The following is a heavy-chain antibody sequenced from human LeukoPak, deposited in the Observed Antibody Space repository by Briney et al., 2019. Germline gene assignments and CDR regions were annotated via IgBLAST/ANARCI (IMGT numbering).Heavy chain of an antibody. D-gene: IGHD1-14*01. V-gene: IGHV4-34*01. J-gene: IGHJ6*03. CDR1: GGSFSNYY. CDR2: INHSGST. CDR3: ARVPRTYYYYYYMDV. Sequence: SETLSLTYAVYGGSFSNYYWSWIRQPPGKGLEWIGEINHSGSTNYNPSLKSRVTISVDTSKNQFSLKLSSVTAADTAVYYCARVPRTYYYYYYMDVWGKGTTVTISS.